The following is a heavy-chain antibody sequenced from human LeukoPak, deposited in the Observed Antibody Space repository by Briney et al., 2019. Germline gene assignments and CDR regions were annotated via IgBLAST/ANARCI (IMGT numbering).Heavy chain of an antibody. J-gene: IGHJ5*02. V-gene: IGHV3-23*01. Sequence: GGSLRLSCAASGFAFSSYAMNWVRQAPGKGLEWVSAINGNGGSTYYADSVKGRFTISRGNSKNTLYLQMNSLRAEDTAMYYCTKAPPGKFDPWGQGTLVTVSS. CDR2: INGNGGST. D-gene: IGHD3-10*01. CDR3: TKAPPGKFDP. CDR1: GFAFSSYA.